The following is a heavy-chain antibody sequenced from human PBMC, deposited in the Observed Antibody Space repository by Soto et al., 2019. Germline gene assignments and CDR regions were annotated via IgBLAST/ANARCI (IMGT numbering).Heavy chain of an antibody. D-gene: IGHD4-4*01. CDR3: ARRDSNGYFRYFDN. Sequence: QVQLVQSGAEVKRPGSSVKVSCKASGGTFSSYPISWVRQAPGQGLEWMGGTSGNVGTDNYAQKFRGRLTIPTDNPPPPPYRERSTLTPEETPVYYCARRDSNGYFRYFDNGGQGPLVTVSS. CDR2: TSGNVGTD. CDR1: GGTFSSYP. J-gene: IGHJ4*02. V-gene: IGHV1-69*06.